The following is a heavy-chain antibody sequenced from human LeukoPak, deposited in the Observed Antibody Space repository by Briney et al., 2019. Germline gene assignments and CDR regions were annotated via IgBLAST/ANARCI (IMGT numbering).Heavy chain of an antibody. D-gene: IGHD5-12*01. Sequence: GGSLRLSCAASGFTFSSYSMNWVRQAPGKGLEWVSSISSSSSYIYYADSVKGRFTISRDNAKNSLYLQMNSLRAKDTAVYYCASSVGYSGYERKFYYYYYGMDVWGQGTTVTVSS. CDR1: GFTFSSYS. CDR2: ISSSSSYI. CDR3: ASSVGYSGYERKFYYYYYGMDV. J-gene: IGHJ6*02. V-gene: IGHV3-21*01.